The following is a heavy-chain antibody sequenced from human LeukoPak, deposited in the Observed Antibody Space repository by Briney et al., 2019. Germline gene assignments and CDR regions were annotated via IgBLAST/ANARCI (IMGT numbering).Heavy chain of an antibody. CDR1: GFTFSSYG. CDR2: ICYDGSNK. D-gene: IGHD5-18*01. J-gene: IGHJ5*02. Sequence: PERSLRLSCAASGFTFSSYGMHWVRQAPGKGLEWVAFICYDGSNKYYTYPVKGRFNISRENYKNPMNMQMNSLRAEETDVYFCARDREGSVGYKKGRPQNPPTWFDPWGQGTLVTVSS. V-gene: IGHV3-33*01. CDR3: ARDREGSVGYKKGRPQNPPTWFDP.